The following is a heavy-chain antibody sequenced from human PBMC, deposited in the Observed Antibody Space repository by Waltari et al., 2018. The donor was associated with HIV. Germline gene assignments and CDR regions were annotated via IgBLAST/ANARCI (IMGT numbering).Heavy chain of an antibody. V-gene: IGHV1-3*04. CDR3: ARELRFDIVFDY. D-gene: IGHD5-12*01. J-gene: IGHJ4*02. CDR2: INTGDGST. Sequence: QVQLVQSGAEMRKPGASVKVSCTASKYTFASYGIHWLRQAPGQRLEWMGWINTGDGSTIYSQKCQGRVTITRDTSASTAYMQLSSLRSEDTAIYYCARELRFDIVFDYWGQGTLVTVSS. CDR1: KYTFASYG.